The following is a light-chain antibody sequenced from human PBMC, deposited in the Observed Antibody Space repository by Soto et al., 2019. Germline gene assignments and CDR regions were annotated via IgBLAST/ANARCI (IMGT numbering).Light chain of an antibody. CDR3: QQYNGYWT. Sequence: DIQMTQSPSTLSASVGDRVTITCRASQSISDLLAWYQQKPGKAPKLLIYKASSLKSGVPSRFSGSGSGTEYTLTLSSLQPDEFASYYCQQYNGYWTFGQGTKVEIK. CDR1: QSISDL. V-gene: IGKV1-5*03. CDR2: KAS. J-gene: IGKJ1*01.